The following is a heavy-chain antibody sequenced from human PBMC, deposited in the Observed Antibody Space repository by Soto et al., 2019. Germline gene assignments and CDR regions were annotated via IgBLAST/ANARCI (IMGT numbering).Heavy chain of an antibody. Sequence: GASVEVSCKASGYTFTGYYMHWVRQAPGQGLEWMGWINPNSGGTNYAQKFQGRVTMTRDTSISTAYMELSRLRSDDTAVYYCAREGITMVRNYYYYYYGMDVWGQGTTVTVSS. CDR3: AREGITMVRNYYYYYYGMDV. D-gene: IGHD3-10*01. CDR1: GYTFTGYY. J-gene: IGHJ6*02. CDR2: INPNSGGT. V-gene: IGHV1-2*02.